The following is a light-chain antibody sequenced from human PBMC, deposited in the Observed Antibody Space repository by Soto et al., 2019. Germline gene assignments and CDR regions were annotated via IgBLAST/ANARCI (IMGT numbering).Light chain of an antibody. CDR2: DAS. Sequence: DIHMTQSPSSLSASVGDRVTITCRASQSISSSLAWYQQKPQKAPRLLIYDASDLDTGVPSRFSRSGSQTDFALSLSSRQPHDFATYYCQHYDAYSHYTFGQGTRLEIK. CDR1: QSISSS. CDR3: QHYDAYSHYT. J-gene: IGKJ2*01. V-gene: IGKV1-5*01.